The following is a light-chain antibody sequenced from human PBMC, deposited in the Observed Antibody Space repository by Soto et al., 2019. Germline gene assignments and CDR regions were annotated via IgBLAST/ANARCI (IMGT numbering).Light chain of an antibody. Sequence: QSALTQPASVSGSPGQSITISCTGTSSDVGTYNFVSWYQHHPGKAPKLIIYEVSNRPSGISDLCSGSKSGSTASLTISGPQAEDEPAYHCTSYTTNTAHVFGTGTKVTLL. CDR1: SSDVGTYNF. V-gene: IGLV2-14*01. CDR2: EVS. J-gene: IGLJ1*01. CDR3: TSYTTNTAHV.